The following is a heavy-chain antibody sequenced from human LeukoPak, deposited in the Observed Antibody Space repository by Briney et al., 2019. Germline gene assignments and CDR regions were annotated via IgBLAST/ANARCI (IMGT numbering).Heavy chain of an antibody. Sequence: GGSLRLSCAVSGFTFSRYAMSWVRQAPGKGLEWVSAISGGGGSTYYPDFVKGRFTISRENSKNMLYLQMNSLRAEDTAVYYCAKVLTGSQDYWGQGTLVTVSS. J-gene: IGHJ4*02. CDR2: ISGGGGST. V-gene: IGHV3-23*01. CDR3: AKVLTGSQDY. D-gene: IGHD1-14*01. CDR1: GFTFSRYA.